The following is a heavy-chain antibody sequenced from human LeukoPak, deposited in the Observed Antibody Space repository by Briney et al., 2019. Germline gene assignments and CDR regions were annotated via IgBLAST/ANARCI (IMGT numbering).Heavy chain of an antibody. Sequence: QPGGSLRLSCAASGFTVSSNYMSWVRQAPGKGLEWVSVIYSGGSTYYADSVKGRFTISRDNSKNTLYLQMNSLRAEDTAVYYCAREDLESAAGFKEDYWGQGTLVTVSS. V-gene: IGHV3-66*01. CDR1: GFTVSSNY. D-gene: IGHD6-13*01. CDR2: IYSGGST. CDR3: AREDLESAAGFKEDY. J-gene: IGHJ4*02.